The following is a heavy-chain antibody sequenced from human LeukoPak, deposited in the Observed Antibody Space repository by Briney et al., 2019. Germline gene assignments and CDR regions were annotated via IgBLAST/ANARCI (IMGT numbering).Heavy chain of an antibody. J-gene: IGHJ4*02. D-gene: IGHD3-10*01. V-gene: IGHV4-39*01. CDR2: IYYSGRT. CDR1: GGSLSSSSYY. Sequence: SETLSLTRTVSGGSLSSSSYYWGCISQPPGKGLEWIGRIYYSGRTSYNPSLKSRLTISVDTSKIQISLKLSSVTAADTAVYYCASDKNVLLWFGELFGRYWGQGTLVTVSS. CDR3: ASDKNVLLWFGELFGRY.